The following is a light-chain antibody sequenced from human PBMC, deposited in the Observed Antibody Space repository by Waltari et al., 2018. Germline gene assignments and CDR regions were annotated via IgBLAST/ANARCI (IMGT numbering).Light chain of an antibody. CDR2: RNF. J-gene: IGLJ2*01. Sequence: QSVLTQPPSASGAPGQRVTISCSGSSSNIGSNSVYWYQQFPGTAPRLLIYRNFQGPSGVPERFSGSKSGTSAALAISGLRSDDEADYYCAVWDDNLYGVVFGGGTKLTVL. CDR1: SSNIGSNS. V-gene: IGLV1-47*01. CDR3: AVWDDNLYGVV.